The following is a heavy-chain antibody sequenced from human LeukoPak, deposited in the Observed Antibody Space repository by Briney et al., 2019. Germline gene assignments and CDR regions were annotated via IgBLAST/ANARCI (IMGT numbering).Heavy chain of an antibody. D-gene: IGHD2-2*01. CDR2: ISPNSRTI. CDR1: GFTFSSYS. CDR3: ARDRYCSSTSCQYYYMDV. Sequence: GGSLRLSCAASGFTFSSYSMNWVRQAPGKGLEWISYISPNSRTIYYADSVKGRFTISRDNANNSLSLQMNSLRAEDTAVYYCARDRYCSSTSCQYYYMDVWGKGTTVTVSS. J-gene: IGHJ6*03. V-gene: IGHV3-48*04.